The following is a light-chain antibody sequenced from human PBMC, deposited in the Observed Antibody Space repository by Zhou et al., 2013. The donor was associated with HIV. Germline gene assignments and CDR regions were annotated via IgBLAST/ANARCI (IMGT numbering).Light chain of an antibody. CDR1: SSDVGSYNY. CDR3: SSYTSSRV. Sequence: QSALTQPASVSGSPGQSITISCTGTSSDVGSYNYVSWYQQHPAKAPKLMIYDIGKRPSGVSNRFSGSKSANTASLTISGLQAEDEADYYCSSYTSSRVFGGGTKLTVL. V-gene: IGLV2-14*01. J-gene: IGLJ3*02. CDR2: DIG.